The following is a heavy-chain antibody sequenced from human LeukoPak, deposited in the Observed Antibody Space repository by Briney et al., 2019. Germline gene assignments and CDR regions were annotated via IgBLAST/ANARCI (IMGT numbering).Heavy chain of an antibody. J-gene: IGHJ6*02. V-gene: IGHV1-24*01. CDR2: FDPEDGET. Sequence: ASVKVSCKVSGYTLTELSMHWVRQAPGKGLEWMGGFDPEDGETIYAQKFQGRVTMTEDTSTDTAYMELSSLRSEDTAVYYCATRGRGPYSSYEGGYYYGMDVWGQGTTVTVSS. D-gene: IGHD5-12*01. CDR3: ATRGRGPYSSYEGGYYYGMDV. CDR1: GYTLTELS.